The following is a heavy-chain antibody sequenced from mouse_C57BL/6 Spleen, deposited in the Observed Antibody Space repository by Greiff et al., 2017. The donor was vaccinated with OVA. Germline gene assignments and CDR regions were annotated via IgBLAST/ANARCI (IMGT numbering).Heavy chain of an antibody. CDR2: IDPADGET. V-gene: IGHV14-2*01. J-gene: IGHJ2*01. Sequence: VQLQQSGAELVKPGASVKLSCTASGFNIKDYYMHRVKQRTEQGLEWIGRIDPADGETKYAPKFQGKATITADTSSNTAYLQLSSLTSEDTAVYYCASHYYGSSSYYGGQGTTRTVSS. CDR3: ASHYYGSSSYY. D-gene: IGHD1-1*01. CDR1: GFNIKDYY.